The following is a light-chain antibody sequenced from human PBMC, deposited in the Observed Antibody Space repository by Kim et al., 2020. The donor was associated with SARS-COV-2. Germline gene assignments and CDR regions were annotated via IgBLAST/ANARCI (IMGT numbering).Light chain of an antibody. Sequence: QSVLTQPPSVAGATGQRVTISCTGSISNIGAGYDVHWYQQLPATAPKLLIYGNSNRPSGVPVRFSGSKSDTSASLAITGVQAEDEADYYCQSYDNRLSGYVFGSGTKVTVL. J-gene: IGLJ1*01. CDR2: GNS. CDR3: QSYDNRLSGYV. CDR1: ISNIGAGYD. V-gene: IGLV1-40*01.